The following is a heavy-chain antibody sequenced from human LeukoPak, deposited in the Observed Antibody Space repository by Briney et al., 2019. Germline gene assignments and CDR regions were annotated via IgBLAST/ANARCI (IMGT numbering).Heavy chain of an antibody. J-gene: IGHJ1*01. CDR1: GGSISSGGYY. D-gene: IGHD4-17*01. CDR2: IYYSGST. Sequence: PSETLSLTCTVSGGSISSGGYYWSWLRQHPGKGLEWIGYIYYSGSTYYNPSLKSRVTISVDTSKNQFSLKLSSVTAADTAVYYCARNKDMTTAEYFQHWGQGTLVTVSS. V-gene: IGHV4-31*03. CDR3: ARNKDMTTAEYFQH.